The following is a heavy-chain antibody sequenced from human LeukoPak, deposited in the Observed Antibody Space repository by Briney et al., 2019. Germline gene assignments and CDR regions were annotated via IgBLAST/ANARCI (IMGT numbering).Heavy chain of an antibody. CDR3: AKAFKTGYNVDTLDP. Sequence: PGGSLRLSCAASGFTFSNYAMSWVRQAPGKGLEWVAVISASSYSTSYADSVKGRFTISRDNSKNTLYLQMNSLRAENTAVYYCAKAFKTGYNVDTLDPWGQGTLVTVSS. CDR1: GFTFSNYA. CDR2: ISASSYST. J-gene: IGHJ5*02. V-gene: IGHV3-23*01. D-gene: IGHD5-24*01.